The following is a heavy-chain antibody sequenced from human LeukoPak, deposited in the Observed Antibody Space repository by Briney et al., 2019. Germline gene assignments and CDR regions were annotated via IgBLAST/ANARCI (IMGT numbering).Heavy chain of an antibody. D-gene: IGHD6-13*01. V-gene: IGHV4-59*08. CDR3: ARRVVESAAVTERNWFDP. Sequence: SETLSLTCTVSGASISTYYWSWIRQPPGKGLEWIGYIYYSVTTNYNPSLQSRVTIEIDTSKNQVSLEVTSVPAADTAVYYCARRVVESAAVTERNWFDPWGQGTLVTVSS. J-gene: IGHJ5*02. CDR1: GASISTYY. CDR2: IYYSVTT.